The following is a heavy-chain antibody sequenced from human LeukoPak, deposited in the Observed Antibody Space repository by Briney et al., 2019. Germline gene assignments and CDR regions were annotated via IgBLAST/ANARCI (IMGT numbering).Heavy chain of an antibody. D-gene: IGHD2-15*01. CDR1: GFTFSSYW. Sequence: GGSLRLSCAASGFTFSSYWMHWVRQAPGKGLVWVSRINSDGSSTIYADSVKGRFTFSKYKAKNTLYLQMNSLRAEDTAVYYCATPREGYWGQGTLVTVSS. V-gene: IGHV3-74*01. J-gene: IGHJ4*02. CDR2: INSDGSST. CDR3: ATPREGY.